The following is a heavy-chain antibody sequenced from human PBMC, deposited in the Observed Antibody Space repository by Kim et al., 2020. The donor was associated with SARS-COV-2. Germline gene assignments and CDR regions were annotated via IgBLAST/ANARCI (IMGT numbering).Heavy chain of an antibody. CDR3: AKDHTSSGWPTFGY. Sequence: AESVRGRFTIARDNCKNTVYLQRDSLRAEDTGIYYCAKDHTSSGWPTFGYWGQGTLVTVSS. D-gene: IGHD6-19*01. J-gene: IGHJ4*02. V-gene: IGHV3-23*05.